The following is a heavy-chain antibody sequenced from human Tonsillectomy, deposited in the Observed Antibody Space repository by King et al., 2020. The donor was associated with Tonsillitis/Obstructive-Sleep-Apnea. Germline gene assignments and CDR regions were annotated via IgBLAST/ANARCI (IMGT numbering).Heavy chain of an antibody. V-gene: IGHV4-31*03. CDR1: GGSISSGGYY. CDR3: AGEGGEYSSSPLGC. D-gene: IGHD6-6*01. Sequence: QLQESGPGLVKPSQTLSLTCTVSGGSISSGGYYWSWIRQHPGKGLEWIGYIYYSGSTYYNPSLKSRVTISVDTSKNQFSLKLSPVTAADTAVYYCAGEGGEYSSSPLGCWGQGTLVTVSS. J-gene: IGHJ4*02. CDR2: IYYSGST.